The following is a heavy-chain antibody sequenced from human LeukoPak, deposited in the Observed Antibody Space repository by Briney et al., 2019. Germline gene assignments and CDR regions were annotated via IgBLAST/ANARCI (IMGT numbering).Heavy chain of an antibody. CDR3: ARDYCGGDCYSEAYYYFDV. CDR1: GFIISDYG. Sequence: GGSLRLSCVVSGFIISDYGMHWVRQAPGKGLQWVAFACYDGSIKKYADSVKGRFTISRDNSKNTLYLHMNNLRADDRAVYYCARDYCGGDCYSEAYYYFDVWGRGTLLTVSS. D-gene: IGHD2-21*01. V-gene: IGHV3-30*02. J-gene: IGHJ2*01. CDR2: ACYDGSIK.